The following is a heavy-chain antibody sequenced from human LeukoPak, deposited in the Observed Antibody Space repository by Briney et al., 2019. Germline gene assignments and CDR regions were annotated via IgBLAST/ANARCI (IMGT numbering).Heavy chain of an antibody. J-gene: IGHJ4*02. CDR1: GFTFSSYA. V-gene: IGHV3-64D*06. CDR2: ISSNGGST. CDR3: VKDPGSEEFDY. D-gene: IGHD3-10*01. Sequence: GGSLRLSCSASGFTFSSYAMHWVRQAPGKGLEYVSAISSNGGSTYYADSVEGRFTISRDNSKNTLYLQMSSLRAEDTAVYYCVKDPGSEEFDYWGQGTLVTVSS.